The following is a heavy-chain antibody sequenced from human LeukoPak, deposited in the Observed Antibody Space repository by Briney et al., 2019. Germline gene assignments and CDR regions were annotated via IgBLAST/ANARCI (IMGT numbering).Heavy chain of an antibody. J-gene: IGHJ4*02. D-gene: IGHD1-26*01. Sequence: SETLSLTCTDSGGSISSYYWSWIRQPPGKGLEWIWYIYYSGSTNYNPSLKSRVTISVDTSKNQFSLKLSSVTAADTAVYYCARQQANIVGAAYFDYWGQGTLVTVSS. CDR3: ARQQANIVGAAYFDY. CDR1: GGSISSYY. CDR2: IYYSGST. V-gene: IGHV4-59*08.